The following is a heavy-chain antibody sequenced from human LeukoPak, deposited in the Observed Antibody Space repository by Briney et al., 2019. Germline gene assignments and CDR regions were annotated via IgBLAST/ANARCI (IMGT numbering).Heavy chain of an antibody. J-gene: IGHJ5*02. CDR3: ARDGRFGELFP. V-gene: IGHV4-4*07. CDR2: IYTIGST. Sequence: SETLSLTCTVSGGSISSYYWSWIRQPAGKGLEWIGRIYTIGSTNYNPSLKSGFTMSVDTYKNQFSLKLSSVTAADTAVYYCARDGRFGELFPWGQGTLVTVSS. CDR1: GGSISSYY. D-gene: IGHD3-10*01.